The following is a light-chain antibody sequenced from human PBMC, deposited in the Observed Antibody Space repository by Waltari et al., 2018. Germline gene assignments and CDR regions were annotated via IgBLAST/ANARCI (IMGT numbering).Light chain of an antibody. CDR3: QQRSNWPLT. J-gene: IGKJ4*01. V-gene: IGKV3-11*01. CDR1: QSVSNY. CDR2: DAS. Sequence: EIVLTQSPGTLSLSPGERATRSCRASQSVSNYLAWYQHKPGQAPRLLIYDASNRATGVPARFSGSGSGTDFTLTISSLEPEDFAVYHCQQRSNWPLTFGGGTKVEIK.